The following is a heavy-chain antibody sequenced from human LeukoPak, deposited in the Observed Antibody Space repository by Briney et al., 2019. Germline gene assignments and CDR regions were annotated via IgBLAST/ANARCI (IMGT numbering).Heavy chain of an antibody. CDR2: IHESGGYI. J-gene: IGHJ3*02. CDR1: GFTLSSYT. V-gene: IGHV3-21*01. Sequence: PGGSLRVSCAASGFTLSSYTMNWVRQAPGKGLEWVSSIHESGGYIYYADSVKGRFTISRDNAEKSLYLQMDSLRADDTAVYYCASSSDAFDIWGQGTMVTVSS. CDR3: ASSSDAFDI. D-gene: IGHD6-6*01.